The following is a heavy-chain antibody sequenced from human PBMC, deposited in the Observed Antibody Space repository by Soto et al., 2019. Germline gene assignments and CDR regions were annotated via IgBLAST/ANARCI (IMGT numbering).Heavy chain of an antibody. Sequence: ASVKVSCKASGGTFSSYTISWVRQAPGQGLEWMGRIIPILGIANYAQKFQGRVTITADKSTSTAYMELSSLRSEDTAVYYCARDESIAARSWTNDFSGQGTLVTVSS. J-gene: IGHJ4*02. CDR3: ARDESIAARSWTNDF. CDR2: IIPILGIA. D-gene: IGHD6-6*01. V-gene: IGHV1-69*04. CDR1: GGTFSSYT.